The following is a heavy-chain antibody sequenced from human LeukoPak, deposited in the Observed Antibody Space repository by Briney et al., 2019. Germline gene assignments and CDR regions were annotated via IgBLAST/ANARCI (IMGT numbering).Heavy chain of an antibody. V-gene: IGHV3-30-3*01. D-gene: IGHD3-9*01. Sequence: GRSLRLSCAASGFTFSSYAMHWVRQAPGKGLEWVAVISYDGSNKYYADSVKGRFTISRDNAKNSLYLQMNSLRAEDTALYYCAKDHHYDILTGYYNYFDYWGQGTLVTVSS. CDR1: GFTFSSYA. CDR2: ISYDGSNK. CDR3: AKDHHYDILTGYYNYFDY. J-gene: IGHJ4*02.